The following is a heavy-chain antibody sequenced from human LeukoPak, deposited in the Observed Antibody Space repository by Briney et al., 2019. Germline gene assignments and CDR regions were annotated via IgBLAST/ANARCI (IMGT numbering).Heavy chain of an antibody. CDR1: GYSFTSYW. CDR3: AKTVHYDFWSGYYKDGLDRNYFDY. J-gene: IGHJ4*02. CDR2: IYPGDSDT. V-gene: IGHV5-51*01. D-gene: IGHD3-3*01. Sequence: GESLKISCKGSGYSFTSYWIGWVRQMPGKGLEWMGIIYPGDSDTRYSPSFQGQVTISADKSISTAYLQWSSLKASDTAMYYCAKTVHYDFWSGYYKDGLDRNYFDYWGQGTLVTVSS.